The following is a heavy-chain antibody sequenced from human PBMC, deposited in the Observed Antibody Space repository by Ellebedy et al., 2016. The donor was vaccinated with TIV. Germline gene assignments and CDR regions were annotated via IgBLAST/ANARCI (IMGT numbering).Heavy chain of an antibody. V-gene: IGHV4-34*01. D-gene: IGHD3-10*01. CDR3: ANDYGSGRGFDY. J-gene: IGHJ4*02. CDR1: GGSFSGYY. Sequence: SETLSLTCAVYGGSFSGYYWSWIRQPPGKGLEWIGEINHSGSTNYNPSLKSRVTISVDTSKNQFSLKLSSVTAADTAVYYCANDYGSGRGFDYWGQGTLVTVSS. CDR2: INHSGST.